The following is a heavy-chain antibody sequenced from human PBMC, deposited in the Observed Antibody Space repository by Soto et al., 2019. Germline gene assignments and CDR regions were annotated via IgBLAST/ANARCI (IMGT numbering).Heavy chain of an antibody. J-gene: IGHJ4*02. Sequence: QVQLVESGGGVVQPGRSLRLSCAASGFTFSSYGMHWVRQDPGKGLEWVAVISYDGSNKYYADSVKGRFTISRDNSKNTLYLQMNSLRAEDTAVYYCAKDWEDIVVVVAATPYFDYWGQGTLVTVSS. CDR1: GFTFSSYG. CDR3: AKDWEDIVVVVAATPYFDY. CDR2: ISYDGSNK. D-gene: IGHD2-15*01. V-gene: IGHV3-30*18.